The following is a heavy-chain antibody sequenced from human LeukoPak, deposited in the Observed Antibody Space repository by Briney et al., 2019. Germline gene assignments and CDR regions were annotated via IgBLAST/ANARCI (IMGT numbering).Heavy chain of an antibody. D-gene: IGHD3/OR15-3a*01. J-gene: IGHJ4*02. CDR2: IYYTGNT. CDR3: ARQTGSGLFILP. V-gene: IGHV4-39*01. Sequence: SETLSLTCTVSGVSISSSYSYWGWIRQPPGMGLEWIGSIYYTGNTYYNASLKSQVSISIDPSKNQFSLKLTSVTAADTAVYYWARQTGSGLFILPGGQGTLVTVSS. CDR1: GVSISSSYSY.